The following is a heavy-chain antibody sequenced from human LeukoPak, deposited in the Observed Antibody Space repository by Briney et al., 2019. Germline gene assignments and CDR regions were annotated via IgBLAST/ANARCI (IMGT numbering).Heavy chain of an antibody. CDR3: AGVYSSGWWLIDY. V-gene: IGHV3-7*01. Sequence: GGSLRLSCVASGFTFSSYWMSWVRQAPGKWLEWVANIKQDGSEKYYVDSVKGRFTISRDNAKNSLYLQMNSLRAEDTAVYYRAGVYSSGWWLIDYWGQGTLVTVSS. D-gene: IGHD6-19*01. CDR1: GFTFSSYW. CDR2: IKQDGSEK. J-gene: IGHJ4*02.